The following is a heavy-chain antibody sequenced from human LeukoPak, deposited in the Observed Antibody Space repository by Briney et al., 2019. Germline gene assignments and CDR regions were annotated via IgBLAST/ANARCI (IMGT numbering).Heavy chain of an antibody. CDR3: AKDNGMDV. CDR1: GFTFDDYA. J-gene: IGHJ6*02. Sequence: GGSLRLSCAASGFTFDDYAMHWVRQAPGKGLEWVSGISWNSGSIGYADSVKGRFTISRDNAKNSLYLQMNSLRAEDTALYYCAKDNGMDVWSQGTTVTVSS. CDR2: ISWNSGSI. V-gene: IGHV3-9*01.